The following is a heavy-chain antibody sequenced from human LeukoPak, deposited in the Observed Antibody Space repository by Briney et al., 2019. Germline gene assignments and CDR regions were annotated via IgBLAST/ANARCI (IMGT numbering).Heavy chain of an antibody. J-gene: IGHJ4*02. CDR3: ARGLGGAPGYFDY. CDR1: GYSISSGYY. D-gene: IGHD2-21*01. V-gene: IGHV4-38-2*02. Sequence: PSQTLSLTCTVSGYSISSGYYWGWIRQPPGKGLEWIGSIYHSGSTYYNPSLKSRVTISVDTSKNQFSLKLSSVTAADTAVYYCARGLGGAPGYFDYWGQGTLVTVSS. CDR2: IYHSGST.